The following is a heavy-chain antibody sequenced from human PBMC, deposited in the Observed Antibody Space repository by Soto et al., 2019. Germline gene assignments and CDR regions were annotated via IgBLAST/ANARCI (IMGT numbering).Heavy chain of an antibody. Sequence: EVQLVESGGGLVQPGGSLRLSCAASGFTFSRYWMSWVRQAPGKGLEWVANIKQDGSEKYYVDSVKGRFTISRDNAKNSLYLQMNSLRAEDRDVYYCESGRLRFNYWGQGTLVTVSS. CDR3: ESGRLRFNY. D-gene: IGHD5-12*01. J-gene: IGHJ4*02. V-gene: IGHV3-7*03. CDR1: GFTFSRYW. CDR2: IKQDGSEK.